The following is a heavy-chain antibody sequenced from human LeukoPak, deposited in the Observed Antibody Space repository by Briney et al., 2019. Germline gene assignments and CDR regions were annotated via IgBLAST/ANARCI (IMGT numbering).Heavy chain of an antibody. J-gene: IGHJ4*02. CDR3: AKNQLTTVTRLDY. CDR1: GFTFTSFT. D-gene: IGHD4-17*01. V-gene: IGHV3-23*01. Sequence: GGSLRLSCAASGFTFTSFTMTWVRQAPGKGLERVSGISGSGTYTYYADSVKGRFTISRDSSKNTLYLQMNSLRAEDTAVYYCAKNQLTTVTRLDYWGQGTLVTVSS. CDR2: ISGSGTYT.